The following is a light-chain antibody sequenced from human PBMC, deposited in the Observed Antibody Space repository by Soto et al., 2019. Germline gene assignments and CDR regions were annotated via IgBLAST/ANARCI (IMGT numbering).Light chain of an antibody. CDR1: QSVSMW. V-gene: IGKV1-39*01. CDR2: AAF. CDR3: QQSSSSPWT. J-gene: IGKJ1*01. Sequence: MTQSPDTLSASVGDRVTITCRASQSVSMWLAWYQQKPGKAPKLLIYAAFTLQTGVSSRFIGSGSGTDFTLTINSLQPEDFATYYCQQSSSSPWTFGQRSKVDIK.